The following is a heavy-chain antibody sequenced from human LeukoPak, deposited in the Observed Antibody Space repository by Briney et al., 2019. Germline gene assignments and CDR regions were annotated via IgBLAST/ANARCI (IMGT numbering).Heavy chain of an antibody. CDR3: AKVPYDRTGYYYFDY. D-gene: IGHD3-22*01. Sequence: GGSLRLSCAASGFTFSSYAMSWVRHAPGKGLEWVSDIRGSGISTYYADSVKGRFTISRDNSKNTLYLQMNSLRAEDTAVYYCAKVPYDRTGYYYFDYWGQGNLVTVSS. J-gene: IGHJ4*02. CDR1: GFTFSSYA. CDR2: IRGSGIST. V-gene: IGHV3-23*01.